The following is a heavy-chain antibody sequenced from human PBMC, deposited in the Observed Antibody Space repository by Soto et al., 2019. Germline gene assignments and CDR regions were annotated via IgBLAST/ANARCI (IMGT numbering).Heavy chain of an antibody. V-gene: IGHV4-30-2*01. CDR2: IYHSGST. Sequence: PSETPSLTCAVSGGSISSGGYSWSWIRQPPGKGLEWIGYIYHSGSTYYNPSLKSRVTISVDRSKNQFSLKLSSVTAADTAVYYCARGRGDYYDSSGYYSAFDYWGQGTLVTVSS. CDR1: GGSISSGGYS. CDR3: ARGRGDYYDSSGYYSAFDY. D-gene: IGHD3-22*01. J-gene: IGHJ4*02.